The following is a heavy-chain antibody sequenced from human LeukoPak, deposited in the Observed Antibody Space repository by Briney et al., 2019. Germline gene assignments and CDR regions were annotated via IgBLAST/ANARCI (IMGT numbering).Heavy chain of an antibody. CDR1: GFTFSNHG. CDR2: ISSNGAAT. Sequence: GGSLRLSCAASGFTFSNHGMYWFRQAPGKGLEWVSAISSNGAATFYADSVKGRSTISRENSRNTLYLQMNSLRAEDTALYYCASRDPCSGVNCYAVAYWGQGTLVTVSS. D-gene: IGHD2-15*01. J-gene: IGHJ4*02. CDR3: ASRDPCSGVNCYAVAY. V-gene: IGHV3-23*01.